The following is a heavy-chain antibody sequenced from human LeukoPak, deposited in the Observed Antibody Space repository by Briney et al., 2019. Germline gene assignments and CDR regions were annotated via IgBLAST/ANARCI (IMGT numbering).Heavy chain of an antibody. CDR2: IYTSGST. V-gene: IGHV4-4*07. CDR3: AREANSVVVPAARSYYYYYMDV. Sequence: SETLSLTCTVSGVSISSYYWSWIRQPAGKGLEWIGRIYTSGSTNYNPSLKSRVTMSVDTSKNQFSLKLSSVTAADTAVYYCAREANSVVVPAARSYYYYYMDVWGKGTTVTVSS. D-gene: IGHD2-2*01. J-gene: IGHJ6*03. CDR1: GVSISSYY.